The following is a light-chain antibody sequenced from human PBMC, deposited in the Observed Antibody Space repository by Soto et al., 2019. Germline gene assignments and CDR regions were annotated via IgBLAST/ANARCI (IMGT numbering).Light chain of an antibody. J-gene: IGKJ5*01. CDR1: QSVSSSY. CDR3: QQIATAPLT. CDR2: GAS. V-gene: IGKV3-20*01. Sequence: ETVLTQSPGTLSLSPGERATLSCRASQSVSSSYLAWYQQKPGQAPRLLIYGASNRATGIPDRFSGSGSGTDFTVTISRLEPEDSAVYYCQQIATAPLTFGQGTRLEIK.